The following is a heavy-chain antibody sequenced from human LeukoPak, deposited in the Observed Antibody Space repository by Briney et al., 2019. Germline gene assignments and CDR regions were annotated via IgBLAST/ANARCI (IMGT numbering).Heavy chain of an antibody. CDR3: ARATGGVPRYFVL. D-gene: IGHD3-10*01. Sequence: AAVKQGCMASGFPLTGSDMHWVRQTPGQGLEWVGMLYHESEKTTYGHNFVRGITVTRDTSTTTLYMDLTGLSTEDTAMYYCARATGGVPRYFVLWGQGTLVTVSS. CDR2: LYHESEKT. CDR1: GFPLTGSD. J-gene: IGHJ4*02. V-gene: IGHV1-46*01.